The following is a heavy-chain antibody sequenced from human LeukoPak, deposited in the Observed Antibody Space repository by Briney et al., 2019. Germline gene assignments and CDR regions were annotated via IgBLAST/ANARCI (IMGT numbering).Heavy chain of an antibody. CDR1: GGAFSSYA. CDR3: ARVPLGYFDY. J-gene: IGHJ4*02. V-gene: IGHV1-69*13. CDR2: IIPILGTA. Sequence: SVKVSCKASGGAFSSYAISWVRQAPGQGLEWMGGIIPILGTANYAQKFQGRVTITADESTSTAYMELSSLRSEDTAVYYCARVPLGYFDYWGQGTLVTVSS.